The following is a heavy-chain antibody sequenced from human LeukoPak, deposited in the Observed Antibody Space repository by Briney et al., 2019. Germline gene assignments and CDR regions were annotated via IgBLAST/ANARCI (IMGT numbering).Heavy chain of an antibody. J-gene: IGHJ4*02. V-gene: IGHV1-18*01. CDR3: ARDSQWPL. D-gene: IGHD6-19*01. Sequence: ASVKVSCKASGYTFTSYGINWVRQAAGQGLEWMGCISAYLGNTNYAQKLQGRVTLTTDTSKTTAHMDLADPTSDDPDVYYCARDSQWPLWGQGTLVIVSS. CDR1: GYTFTSYG. CDR2: ISAYLGNT.